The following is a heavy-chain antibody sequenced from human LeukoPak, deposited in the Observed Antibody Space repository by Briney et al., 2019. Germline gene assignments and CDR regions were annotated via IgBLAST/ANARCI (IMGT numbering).Heavy chain of an antibody. J-gene: IGHJ4*02. Sequence: ASVKVSCKASEYTFTGYYMHWVRQAPGQALEWMGWINPNNGGTNYAQEFQGRVTMTRDTSISTAYMELSSLRSDDTAVYFCARDSGKSLFDYWGQGTLVTVSS. CDR1: EYTFTGYY. V-gene: IGHV1-2*02. CDR2: INPNNGGT. CDR3: ARDSGKSLFDY. D-gene: IGHD1-26*01.